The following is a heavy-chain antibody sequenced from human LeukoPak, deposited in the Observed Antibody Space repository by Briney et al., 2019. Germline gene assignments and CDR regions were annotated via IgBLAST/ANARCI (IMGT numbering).Heavy chain of an antibody. D-gene: IGHD2-2*02. CDR2: IYHSGST. Sequence: SETLSLTCAVSGYSISSGYYWGWIRQPPAKGLEWIGSIYHSGSTYYNPSLKSRVTISVDTSKNQFSLKLSSVTAADTAVYYCARGGIPNFDTWGQGTLVTVSS. CDR3: ARGGIPNFDT. J-gene: IGHJ5*02. V-gene: IGHV4-38-2*01. CDR1: GYSISSGYY.